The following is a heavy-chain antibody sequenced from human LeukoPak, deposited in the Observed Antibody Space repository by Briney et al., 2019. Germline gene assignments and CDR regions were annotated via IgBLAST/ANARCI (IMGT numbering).Heavy chain of an antibody. CDR2: IKQDGSEK. Sequence: GGSLRLSCAASGFTFSSYWMSWVRQAPGKGLEWVANIKQDGSEKYYVDSVKGRFTISRDNAKNSLYLQMNSLRAKDTAVYYCAMGRADYGMDVWGQGTTVTVSS. CDR3: AMGRADYGMDV. CDR1: GFTFSSYW. D-gene: IGHD3-10*01. V-gene: IGHV3-7*01. J-gene: IGHJ6*02.